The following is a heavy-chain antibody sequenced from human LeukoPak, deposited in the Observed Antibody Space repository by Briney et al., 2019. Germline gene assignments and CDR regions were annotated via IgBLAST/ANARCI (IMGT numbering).Heavy chain of an antibody. Sequence: SETLSLTCAASGYSISSGYYWGWIRQPPGKGLEWIGSIYHSGSTYYNPSLKSRVTISVDTSKNQFSLKLSSVTAADTAVYYCARDGDYNYYYYYYMDVWGKGTTVTVSS. D-gene: IGHD4-17*01. CDR1: GYSISSGYY. V-gene: IGHV4-38-2*02. CDR2: IYHSGST. CDR3: ARDGDYNYYYYYYMDV. J-gene: IGHJ6*03.